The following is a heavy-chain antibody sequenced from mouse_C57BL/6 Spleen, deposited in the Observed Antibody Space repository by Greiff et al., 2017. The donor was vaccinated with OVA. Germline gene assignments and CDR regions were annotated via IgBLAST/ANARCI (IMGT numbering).Heavy chain of an antibody. CDR3: ARHGSYDYDGEDYSAMDY. V-gene: IGHV1-62-2*01. J-gene: IGHJ4*01. CDR2: FYPGSGSI. D-gene: IGHD2-4*01. CDR1: GYTFTEYT. Sequence: QVQLQQSGAELVKPGASVKLSCKASGYTFTEYTIHWVKQRSGQGLEWIGWFYPGSGSIKYNEKFKDKVTLTADKSSSTVYMELSRLTSEDSAVYFCARHGSYDYDGEDYSAMDYWGQGTSVTVSS.